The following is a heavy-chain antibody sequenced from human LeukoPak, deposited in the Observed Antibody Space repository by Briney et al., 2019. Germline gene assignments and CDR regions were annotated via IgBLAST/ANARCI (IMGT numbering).Heavy chain of an antibody. CDR3: ARDLSGWNPASYYYYMDV. Sequence: SQTLSLTCTISGGSTSSGSYYWSWIRQPAGKGLEWIGRIYTSGSTNYNPSLKSRVTISVDTSKNQFSLKLSSVTAADTAVYYCARDLSGWNPASYYYYMDVWGKGTTVTVSS. J-gene: IGHJ6*03. CDR1: GGSTSSGSYY. CDR2: IYTSGST. D-gene: IGHD6-19*01. V-gene: IGHV4-61*02.